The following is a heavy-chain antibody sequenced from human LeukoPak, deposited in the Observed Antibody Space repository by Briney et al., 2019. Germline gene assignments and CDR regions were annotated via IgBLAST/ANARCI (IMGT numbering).Heavy chain of an antibody. Sequence: SETLSLTCTVSGGSISSSSYYWGWIRQPPGKGLEWIGSIYYSGSTYYNPSLKSRVTISVDTSKNQFSLKLSSVTAADTAVYYCARDRGVIAALDAFDIWGQGTMVTVSS. CDR3: ARDRGVIAALDAFDI. D-gene: IGHD6-13*01. J-gene: IGHJ3*02. V-gene: IGHV4-39*07. CDR1: GGSISSSSYY. CDR2: IYYSGST.